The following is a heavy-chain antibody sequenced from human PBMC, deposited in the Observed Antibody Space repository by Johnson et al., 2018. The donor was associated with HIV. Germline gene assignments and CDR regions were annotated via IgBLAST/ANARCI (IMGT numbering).Heavy chain of an antibody. Sequence: QVQLVESGGGLVKPGGSPRLSCAASGFTFSDHYMSWIRQAPGKGLEWVSYISTSGTTIYYAASVKGRFSISRDNTKNSLYLQINSLRAEDTAVYYCAVVALPMYWYDPFDIWGQGTMVTVSS. D-gene: IGHD2-21*01. CDR2: ISTSGTTI. V-gene: IGHV3-11*01. CDR1: GFTFSDHY. J-gene: IGHJ3*02. CDR3: AVVALPMYWYDPFDI.